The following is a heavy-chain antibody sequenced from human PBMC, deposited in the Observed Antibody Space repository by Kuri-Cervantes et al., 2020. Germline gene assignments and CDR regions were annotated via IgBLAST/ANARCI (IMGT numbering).Heavy chain of an antibody. Sequence: ASVKVSCKASGYTFTSYYVHWVRQAPGQGLEWMGIINPSGGSTNYAQKFQGRVTITADESTSTAYMELSSLRSEDTAVYYCARSGNSGYDYLLDYWGQGTLVTVSS. D-gene: IGHD5-12*01. CDR3: ARSGNSGYDYLLDY. J-gene: IGHJ4*02. CDR2: INPSGGST. CDR1: GYTFTSYY. V-gene: IGHV1-46*01.